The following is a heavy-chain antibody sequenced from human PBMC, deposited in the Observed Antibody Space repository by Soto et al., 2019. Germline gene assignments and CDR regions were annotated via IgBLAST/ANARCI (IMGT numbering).Heavy chain of an antibody. D-gene: IGHD1-26*01. Sequence: SETLSLTGTVSGGSISSYFWSWIRQPPGEGLEWIGYIFYSGTTNYSPSLKSRVTMSLGTAKNQFSLNLTSVTAADTAVYYCARGRGGTYDAFDIWGQGTMVTVS. J-gene: IGHJ3*02. V-gene: IGHV4-59*01. CDR1: GGSISSYF. CDR2: IFYSGTT. CDR3: ARGRGGTYDAFDI.